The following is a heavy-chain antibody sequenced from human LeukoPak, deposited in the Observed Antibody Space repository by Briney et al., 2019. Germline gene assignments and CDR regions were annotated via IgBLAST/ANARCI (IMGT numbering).Heavy chain of an antibody. CDR1: GFTFSSYG. D-gene: IGHD4-17*01. CDR3: AKDLDTYGDYVY. Sequence: GGSLRLSCAASGFTFSSYGMHWVRQAPGKGLEWVAVISYDGSNKYYADSVKGRFTISRDNSKNTLYLQMNSLRAEDTAVYYCAKDLDTYGDYVYWGQGTLVTVSS. V-gene: IGHV3-30*18. CDR2: ISYDGSNK. J-gene: IGHJ4*02.